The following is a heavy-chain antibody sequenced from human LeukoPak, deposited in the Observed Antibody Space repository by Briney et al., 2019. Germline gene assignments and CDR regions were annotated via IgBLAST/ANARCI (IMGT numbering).Heavy chain of an antibody. CDR2: ISGSGDNT. Sequence: PGGFLRLSCVASGFTFSIYTMTWFRQAPGKGLEWVSSISGSGDNTYFADSVKGRFTLSRDNSRNTLFLQMDSLRVEDTAVYYCAKAKGGLWGQGTLVTVSS. CDR3: AKAKGGL. CDR1: GFTFSIYT. V-gene: IGHV3-23*01. D-gene: IGHD2-15*01. J-gene: IGHJ4*02.